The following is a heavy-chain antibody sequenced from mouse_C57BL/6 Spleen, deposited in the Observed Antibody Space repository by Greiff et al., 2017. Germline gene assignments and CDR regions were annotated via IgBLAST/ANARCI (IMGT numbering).Heavy chain of an antibody. V-gene: IGHV5-6*01. CDR2: ISSGGSYT. J-gene: IGHJ1*03. D-gene: IGHD1-1*01. CDR1: GFTFSSYG. CDR3: ARGAIYYGSSNGYFDV. Sequence: DVQLVESGGDLVKPGGSLKLSCAASGFTFSSYGMSWVRQTPDKRLEWVAPISSGGSYTYYPDSVKGRFTISRDNAKNTLYLQMSSLKSEDTAMYYCARGAIYYGSSNGYFDVWGTGTTVTVSS.